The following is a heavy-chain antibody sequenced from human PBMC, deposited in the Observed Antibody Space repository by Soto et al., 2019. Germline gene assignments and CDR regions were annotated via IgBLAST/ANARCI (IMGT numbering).Heavy chain of an antibody. CDR2: ISHSGSI. CDR3: ARGGGPNWGFFIY. D-gene: IGHD7-27*01. J-gene: IGHJ4*02. CDR1: GGSISSYY. Sequence: QVQLQESGPGPVKPSETLSLTCTVSGGSISSYYWSWIRQPPGKGVEWIGYISHSGSIDYNPSLKSRVAISMDTSKNQFSLKLSSVTAADTAVYYCARGGGPNWGFFIYWGQGTLVAVSS. V-gene: IGHV4-59*08.